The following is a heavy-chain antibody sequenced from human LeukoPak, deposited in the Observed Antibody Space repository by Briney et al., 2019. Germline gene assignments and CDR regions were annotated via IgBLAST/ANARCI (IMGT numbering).Heavy chain of an antibody. CDR1: GYTFTSYG. J-gene: IGHJ4*02. CDR2: ISAYNGNT. V-gene: IGHV1-18*01. D-gene: IGHD3-22*01. Sequence: ASVKVSCKASGYTFTSYGISWVRQAPGQGLEWMGWISAYNGNTNYAQKLQGRVTMTTDTSTSTAYMELRSLRSDDTAVYYCARLPLYYYDSSRHSMGYFDYWGQGTLVTVSS. CDR3: ARLPLYYYDSSRHSMGYFDY.